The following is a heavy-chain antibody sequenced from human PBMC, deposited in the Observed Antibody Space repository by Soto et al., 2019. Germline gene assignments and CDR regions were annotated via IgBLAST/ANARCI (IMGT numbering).Heavy chain of an antibody. D-gene: IGHD3-22*01. Sequence: ASVKVSCKAYGYRFSSYGVHWLRQAPGQGLEWMGWIDPNNGNRNYAQKFEGRLSMTTATSTNTIYMELKSLKSDDTAIYYCARDRLRGYDSSGFYSWGQGTLVTVSS. CDR3: ARDRLRGYDSSGFYS. J-gene: IGHJ4*02. V-gene: IGHV1-18*01. CDR2: IDPNNGNR. CDR1: GYRFSSYG.